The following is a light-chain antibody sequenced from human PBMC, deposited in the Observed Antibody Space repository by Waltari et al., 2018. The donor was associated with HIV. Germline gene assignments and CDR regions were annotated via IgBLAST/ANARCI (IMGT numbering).Light chain of an antibody. CDR3: AVWDHSLSAQV. CDR2: WNT. Sequence: QSVLTQSPSISGTPGQRVSISCSGSSSNIGNNYVSWYQQVPGTTPKLLIVWNTLRPSGCSVPVSGSVSGSSASLAISGLRSDDEAYYYCAVWDHSLSAQVFGGGTTLTVL. CDR1: SSNIGNNY. J-gene: IGLJ3*02. V-gene: IGLV1-47*01.